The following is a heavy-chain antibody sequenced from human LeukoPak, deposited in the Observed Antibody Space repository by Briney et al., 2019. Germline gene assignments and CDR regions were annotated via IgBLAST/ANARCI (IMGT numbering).Heavy chain of an antibody. CDR1: GGTFSTYA. J-gene: IGHJ5*02. V-gene: IGHV1-69*10. CDR3: ATDQAPHRPGGDHNKTALSWNLLSWFDP. Sequence: ASVKVSCKASGGTFSTYAFTWVRQAPGQGLEWMGGIIPFLGLTNYAQLFQDRLTITADESTSTAYMELSRLKPEDTAVYYCATDQAPHRPGGDHNKTALSWNLLSWFDPWGQGTLVTVSS. D-gene: IGHD6-13*01. CDR2: IIPFLGLT.